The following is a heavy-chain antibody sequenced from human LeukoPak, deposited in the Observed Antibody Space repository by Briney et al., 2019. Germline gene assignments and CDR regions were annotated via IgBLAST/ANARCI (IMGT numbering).Heavy chain of an antibody. D-gene: IGHD2-2*01. CDR1: GDTLTALS. CDR3: TTGKIYCSTTSCSDDY. CDR2: FHPEDGET. V-gene: IGHV1-24*01. Sequence: ASVKVSCMVSGDTLTALSMHWVRQAPGKGLEWMGGFHPEDGETIYAQKFQGGVTMTEDTSTDTAYMELSSLRSDDTAVYYCTTGKIYCSTTSCSDDYWGQGTLVTVSS. J-gene: IGHJ4*02.